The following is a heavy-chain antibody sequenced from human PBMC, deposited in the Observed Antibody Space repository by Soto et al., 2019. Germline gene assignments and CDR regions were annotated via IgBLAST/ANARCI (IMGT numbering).Heavy chain of an antibody. CDR2: TSYDGSNK. V-gene: IGHV3-30*18. Sequence: GGSLRLSCAASGFTFSSYGMHWVRQAPGKGLEWVAVTSYDGSNKYYADSVKGRFTISRDNSKNTLYLQMNSLRAEDTAVYYCAKDPGSGWSIYYYYYYMDVWGKGTTVTVSS. D-gene: IGHD6-19*01. CDR3: AKDPGSGWSIYYYYYYMDV. CDR1: GFTFSSYG. J-gene: IGHJ6*03.